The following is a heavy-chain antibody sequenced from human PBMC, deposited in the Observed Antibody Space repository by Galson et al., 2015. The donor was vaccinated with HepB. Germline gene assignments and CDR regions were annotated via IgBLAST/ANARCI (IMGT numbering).Heavy chain of an antibody. CDR2: IYYSGST. V-gene: IGHV4-39*01. J-gene: IGHJ4*02. CDR1: GGSISSSSYY. Sequence: LSLTCTVSGGSISSSSYYWGWIRQPPGKGLEWIGSIYYSGSTYYNPSLKSRVTISVDTSKNQFSLKLSSVAAADTAVYYCARRGSKPYYYDSSGKVGPFDYWGQGTLVTVSS. D-gene: IGHD3-22*01. CDR3: ARRGSKPYYYDSSGKVGPFDY.